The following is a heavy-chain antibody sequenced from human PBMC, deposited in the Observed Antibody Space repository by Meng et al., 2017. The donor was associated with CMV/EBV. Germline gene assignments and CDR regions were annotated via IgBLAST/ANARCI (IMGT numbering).Heavy chain of an antibody. CDR2: IRYDGSNK. Sequence: GESLKISCAASGFTFSSYGMHWVRQAPGKGLEWVAFIRYDGSNKYYADSVKGRFTISRDNSKNTLYLQMNSLRAEDTAVYYCARGSTDDNSWYYYWGQGTLVTVSS. V-gene: IGHV3-30*02. J-gene: IGHJ4*02. CDR3: ARGSTDDNSWYYY. D-gene: IGHD6-13*01. CDR1: GFTFSSYG.